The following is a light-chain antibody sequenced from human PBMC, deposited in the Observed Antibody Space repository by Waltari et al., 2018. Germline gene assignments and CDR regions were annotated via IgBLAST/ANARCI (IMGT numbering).Light chain of an antibody. Sequence: DIVMTQSPDSLTVSLGERATSTCKSSQTILYSSSNKNYLAWYQQKPRQPPKLLIYWASTRESGVPDRFSGTGSGTDFTLTISRLQAEDVAVYYCQQYFKTPLTFGGGTKVEIK. J-gene: IGKJ4*01. CDR3: QQYFKTPLT. V-gene: IGKV4-1*01. CDR2: WAS. CDR1: QTILYSSSNKNY.